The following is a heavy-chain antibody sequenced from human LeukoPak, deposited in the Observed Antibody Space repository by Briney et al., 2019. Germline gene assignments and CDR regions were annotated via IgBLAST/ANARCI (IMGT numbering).Heavy chain of an antibody. CDR1: GYSFTSYW. CDR3: ARPRYSSSWYGDAFDI. V-gene: IGHV5-51*01. J-gene: IGHJ3*02. Sequence: GESLKISCKGSGYSFTSYWIGWVRQMPGKGLEWMGIIYPGDSDTRYSPSFQGQVTISAGKSISTAYLQWSSLKASDTAMYYCARPRYSSSWYGDAFDIWGQGTMVTVSS. CDR2: IYPGDSDT. D-gene: IGHD6-13*01.